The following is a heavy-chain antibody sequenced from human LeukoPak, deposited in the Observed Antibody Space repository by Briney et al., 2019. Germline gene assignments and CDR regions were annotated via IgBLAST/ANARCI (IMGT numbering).Heavy chain of an antibody. CDR3: ARDPNYSSGWYYFDY. V-gene: IGHV1-8*01. CDR1: GYTFTGYD. Sequence: ASVKVFCKASGYTFTGYDINWVRQATGQGLEWMGWMNPNSGNTGYAQKFQGRVTMTRNTSISTAYMELSSLRSEDTAVYYCARDPNYSSGWYYFDYWGQGTLITVSS. J-gene: IGHJ4*02. CDR2: MNPNSGNT. D-gene: IGHD6-19*01.